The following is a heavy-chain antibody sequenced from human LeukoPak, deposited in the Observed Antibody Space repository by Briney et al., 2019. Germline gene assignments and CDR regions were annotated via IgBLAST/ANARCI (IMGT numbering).Heavy chain of an antibody. D-gene: IGHD3-10*01. Sequence: KSSETLSLTCTVSGGSFGNYYWSWIRQPAGKGLEWIGRIYTSGSTNYNPSLKSRVTISVDTSKNQFSLKLSSVTAADTAVYYCARHYLLYYFDYWGQGTLVTVSS. J-gene: IGHJ4*02. CDR1: GGSFGNYY. V-gene: IGHV4-4*07. CDR2: IYTSGST. CDR3: ARHYLLYYFDY.